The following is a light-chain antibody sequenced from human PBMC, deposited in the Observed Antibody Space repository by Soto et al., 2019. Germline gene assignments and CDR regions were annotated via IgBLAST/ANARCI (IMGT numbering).Light chain of an antibody. V-gene: IGLV2-8*01. CDR1: SSDIGAYDY. CDR2: EVS. CDR3: SSRAAAGV. J-gene: IGLJ3*02. Sequence: QSALTQPPSASGSPGQSVTISCTGTSSDIGAYDYVSWYQQHPGNAPKLMIYEVSNRPSGVPDRFSGSKSGNTASLTVSGLQTEDEDYYYCSSRAAAGVFGGGTKLTVL.